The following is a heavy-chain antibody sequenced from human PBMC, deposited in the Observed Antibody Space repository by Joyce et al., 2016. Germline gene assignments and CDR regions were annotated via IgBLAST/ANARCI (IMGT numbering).Heavy chain of an antibody. J-gene: IGHJ6*03. D-gene: IGHD6-6*01. CDR2: ISGSGGSI. CDR1: GFTFSSYA. CDR3: AKVAEGSAVYFYYMDV. V-gene: IGHV3-23*01. Sequence: EVQLLESGGGLVQPAGSLRLSCAASGFTFSSYAMSWVRQAPGKGREWVSVISGSGGSIDDAESVKGRFTFSRDNSKNTLYLQMNSLRAEDTAVYYCAKVAEGSAVYFYYMDVWGKGTTVTVSS.